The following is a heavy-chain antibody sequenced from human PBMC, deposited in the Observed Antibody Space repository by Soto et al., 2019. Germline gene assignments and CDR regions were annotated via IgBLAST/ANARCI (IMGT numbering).Heavy chain of an antibody. CDR1: GDSITSPSSS. CDR2: IYQNGNT. Sequence: SETLSLTCIVSGDSITSPSSSWTWFRQPPRKSLEWIGYIYQNGNTYYNPSVKGRVTISVDRSKNQFSLSLQSVTAADTAVYFCVRRKLGYVFDIWGPGKLVTVSS. CDR3: VRRKLGYVFDI. V-gene: IGHV4-30-2*01. J-gene: IGHJ4*03. D-gene: IGHD2-8*01.